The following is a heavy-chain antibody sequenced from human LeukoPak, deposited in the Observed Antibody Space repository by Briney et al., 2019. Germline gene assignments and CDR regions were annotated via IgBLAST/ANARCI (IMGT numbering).Heavy chain of an antibody. CDR1: GFTFSSYA. Sequence: PGRSLRLSCAASGFTFSSYAMHWVRQAPGKELEWVAVISYDGSNKYYADSVKGRFTISRDNSKNTLYLQMNSLRAEDTAVYYCARDGGVGSHAFDIWGQGTMVTVSS. D-gene: IGHD1-26*01. J-gene: IGHJ3*02. CDR3: ARDGGVGSHAFDI. CDR2: ISYDGSNK. V-gene: IGHV3-30-3*01.